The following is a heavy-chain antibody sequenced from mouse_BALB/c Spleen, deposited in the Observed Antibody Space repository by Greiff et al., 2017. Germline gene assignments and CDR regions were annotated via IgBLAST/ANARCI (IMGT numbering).Heavy chain of an antibody. CDR2: ISSGSSTI. CDR3: ARNYDYDEAWFAY. J-gene: IGHJ3*01. D-gene: IGHD2-4*01. CDR1: GFTFSSFG. Sequence: EVQVVESGGGLVQPGGSRKLSCAASGFTFSSFGMHWVRQAPEKGLEWVAYISSGSSTIYYADTVKGRFTISRDNPKNTLFLQMTSLRSEDTAMYYCARNYDYDEAWFAYWGQGTLVTVSA. V-gene: IGHV5-17*02.